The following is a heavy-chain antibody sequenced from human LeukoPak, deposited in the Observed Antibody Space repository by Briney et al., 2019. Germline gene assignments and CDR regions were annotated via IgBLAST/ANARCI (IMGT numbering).Heavy chain of an antibody. J-gene: IGHJ4*02. V-gene: IGHV3-30*03. Sequence: GRSLRLSCAASGFTFSSYGMHWVRQAPGKGLEWVAVISYDGSNKYYADSVKGRFTISRDNSRNTLYLQMNSPRAEDTAVYYCAILPGYSSGWYEVNYWGQGTLVTVSS. CDR2: ISYDGSNK. CDR1: GFTFSSYG. D-gene: IGHD6-13*01. CDR3: AILPGYSSGWYEVNY.